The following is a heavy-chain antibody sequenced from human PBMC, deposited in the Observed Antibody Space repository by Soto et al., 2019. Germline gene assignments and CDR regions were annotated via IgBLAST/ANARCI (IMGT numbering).Heavy chain of an antibody. CDR2: ISGSGGST. CDR1: GFTFSSYA. Sequence: EVQLLESGGGLVQPGGSLRLSCVASGFTFSSYAMSWVRQAPGKGLEWVSAISGSGGSTYYADSVKGRFTISRDNSKNTLYLQMNSLRAEDTAVYYCAKGGLDVVVPAAMWDYFDYWGQGTLVTVSS. J-gene: IGHJ4*02. D-gene: IGHD2-2*01. CDR3: AKGGLDVVVPAAMWDYFDY. V-gene: IGHV3-23*01.